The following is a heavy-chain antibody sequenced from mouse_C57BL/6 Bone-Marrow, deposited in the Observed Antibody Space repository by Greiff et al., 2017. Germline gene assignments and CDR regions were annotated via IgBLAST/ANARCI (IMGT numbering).Heavy chain of an antibody. CDR2: INPNNGGT. Sequence: EVQLQQSGPELVKPGASVKIPCKASGYTFTDYNMDWVKQSHGKSLEWIGDINPNNGGTNYNQKFKGKATLTVDKSSSTAYMELRSLTSEDTAVYYCARRTGGGDFDYWGQGTTLTVSS. D-gene: IGHD4-1*01. V-gene: IGHV1-18*01. CDR3: ARRTGGGDFDY. CDR1: GYTFTDYN. J-gene: IGHJ2*01.